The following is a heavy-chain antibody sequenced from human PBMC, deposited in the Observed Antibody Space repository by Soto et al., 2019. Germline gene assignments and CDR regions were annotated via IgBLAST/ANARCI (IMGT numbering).Heavy chain of an antibody. CDR3: ARDALIAEAGTGHFDY. CDR1: GFTFSSYG. Sequence: GWSLRLSCAASGFTFSSYGMHWVRQAPGKGLEWVAVIWYDGSNKYYADSVKGRFTISRDNSKNTLYLHMNSLRAEDTAVYYRARDALIAEAGTGHFDYWGQGTLVTVSP. CDR2: IWYDGSNK. D-gene: IGHD6-13*01. V-gene: IGHV3-33*01. J-gene: IGHJ4*02.